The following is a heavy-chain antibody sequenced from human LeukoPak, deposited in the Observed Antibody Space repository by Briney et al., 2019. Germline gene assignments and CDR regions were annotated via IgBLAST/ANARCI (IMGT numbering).Heavy chain of an antibody. Sequence: GGPLRLSCAASGFTFSSYAMHWVRQAPVKGLDWVAVISYDGSNKYYADSVKGRFTISRDNSKNTLYLQTNSLRAEDTAVYYCAREIPSITIFGRTDSMDVWGKGTTVTVSS. D-gene: IGHD3-3*01. CDR1: GFTFSSYA. V-gene: IGHV3-30*04. CDR3: AREIPSITIFGRTDSMDV. J-gene: IGHJ6*04. CDR2: ISYDGSNK.